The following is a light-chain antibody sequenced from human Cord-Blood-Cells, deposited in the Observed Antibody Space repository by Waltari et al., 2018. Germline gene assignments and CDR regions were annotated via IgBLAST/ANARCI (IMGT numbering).Light chain of an antibody. J-gene: IGKJ3*01. CDR1: QSISSY. CDR3: QQSYSTPFT. Sequence: DIQMTQSPSSLSASVGDRVTITCRASQSISSYLNWYQQKPGKAPKLLIYAASSLQSGVPSRFSGSEYGTDFTLTISSLQPEDFATYYCQQSYSTPFTFGPGTKVDIK. CDR2: AAS. V-gene: IGKV1-39*01.